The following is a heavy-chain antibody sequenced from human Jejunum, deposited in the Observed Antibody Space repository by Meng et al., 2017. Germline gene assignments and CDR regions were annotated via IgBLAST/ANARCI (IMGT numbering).Heavy chain of an antibody. CDR3: ARGNEYSNYGADF. Sequence: QVKLQQWGSGLLNPSETLSLPCAVYGGSSRDYYWTWIRQPPGKGLEWIGEINDSGSTNYNPSLKSRVTISVDTSKSQFYLRVSSVTAADTAVYYCARGNEYSNYGADFWGQGTLVTVSS. D-gene: IGHD4-11*01. J-gene: IGHJ4*02. CDR1: GGSSRDYY. CDR2: INDSGST. V-gene: IGHV4-34*01.